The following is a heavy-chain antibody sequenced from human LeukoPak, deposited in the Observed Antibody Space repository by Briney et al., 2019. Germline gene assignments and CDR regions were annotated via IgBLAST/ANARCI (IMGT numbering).Heavy chain of an antibody. D-gene: IGHD3-16*02. V-gene: IGHV4-30-4*01. CDR1: GGSISSGDYY. J-gene: IGHJ5*02. Sequence: SQTLSLTCTVSGGSISSGDYYWSWIRQPPGKGLEWIGYIYYSGSTYYNPSLKSRVTISVDTSKNQFSLKLSSVTAADTAVYHCARDLGGLGELSAPTWGQGTLVTVSS. CDR2: IYYSGST. CDR3: ARDLGGLGELSAPT.